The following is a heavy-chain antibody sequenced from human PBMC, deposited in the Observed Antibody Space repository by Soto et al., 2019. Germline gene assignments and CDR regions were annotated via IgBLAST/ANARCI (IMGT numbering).Heavy chain of an antibody. CDR3: AKGVPSSSSGGGFDY. D-gene: IGHD6-6*01. J-gene: IGHJ4*02. V-gene: IGHV3-30*18. CDR1: GFTFSSYG. Sequence: QVQLVESGGGVVQPGRSLRLSCAASGFTFSSYGMHWVRQAPGKGLERVAVISYDGSNKYYADSVKGRFTISRDNSKNTLYLQMNSLRAEDTAVYYCAKGVPSSSSGGGFDYWGQGTLVTVSS. CDR2: ISYDGSNK.